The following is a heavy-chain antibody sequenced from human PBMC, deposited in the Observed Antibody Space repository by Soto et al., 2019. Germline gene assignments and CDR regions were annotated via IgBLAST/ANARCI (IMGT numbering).Heavy chain of an antibody. V-gene: IGHV1-69*01. J-gene: IGHJ4*02. D-gene: IGHD1-26*01. CDR3: ARDGGRHSGGIDY. CDR2: IIPILGTA. Sequence: QVQLVQSGAEVKKPGSSVKVSCKAAGGTFSSYSINWVRQAPGQWLEWMGEIIPILGTANYAQKFQGRVTIPADESTSTAYMELSSLRSEDTAVYYCARDGGRHSGGIDYWGQGTLVTVSS. CDR1: GGTFSSYS.